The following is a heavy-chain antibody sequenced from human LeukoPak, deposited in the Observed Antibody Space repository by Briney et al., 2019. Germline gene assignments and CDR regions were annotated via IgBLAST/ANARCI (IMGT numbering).Heavy chain of an antibody. J-gene: IGHJ4*02. CDR1: GFTFSSYW. Sequence: GGSLRLSCAASGFTFSSYWMHWVRQAPGKGLVRVSLINSDGSTTRYADSVKGRFTISRDNAKNTLYLQMNSLRAEDTAVYYCARDKVSNHVFDYRGQGTLVTVSS. CDR2: INSDGSTT. V-gene: IGHV3-74*01. CDR3: ARDKVSNHVFDY. D-gene: IGHD1-14*01.